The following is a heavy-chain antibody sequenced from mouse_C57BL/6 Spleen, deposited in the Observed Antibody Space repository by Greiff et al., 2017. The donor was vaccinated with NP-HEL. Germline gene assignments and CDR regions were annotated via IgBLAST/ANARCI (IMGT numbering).Heavy chain of an antibody. J-gene: IGHJ4*01. V-gene: IGHV1-9*01. CDR1: GYTFTGYW. D-gene: IGHD1-1*01. Sequence: QVQLKESGAELMKPGASVKLSCKATGYTFTGYWIEWVKQRPGHGLEWIGEILPGSGSTNYNEKFKGKATVTAETSAKTAYIQLSSLTTDDSAIYYCARGIYYYGSILYYYAMDFWGQGTSVTVSS. CDR2: ILPGSGST. CDR3: ARGIYYYGSILYYYAMDF.